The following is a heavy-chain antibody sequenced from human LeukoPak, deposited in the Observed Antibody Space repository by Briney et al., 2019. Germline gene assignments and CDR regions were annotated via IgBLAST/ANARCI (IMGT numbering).Heavy chain of an antibody. CDR2: ISYDGSNK. CDR3: ARSIRGYDDFDY. CDR1: GFTFSSYA. D-gene: IGHD3-10*01. Sequence: GGSLRLSCAASGFTFSSYAMHWVRQAPGKGLEWVAVISYDGSNKYYADSVKGRFTISIDNSKNTLYLQMNSLRAEDTAVYYCARSIRGYDDFDYWGQGTLVTVSS. J-gene: IGHJ4*02. V-gene: IGHV3-30-3*01.